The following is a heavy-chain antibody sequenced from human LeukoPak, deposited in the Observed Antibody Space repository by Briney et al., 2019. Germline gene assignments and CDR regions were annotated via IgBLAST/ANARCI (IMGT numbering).Heavy chain of an antibody. J-gene: IGHJ5*02. CDR2: ISGSGGST. D-gene: IGHD2-21*02. CDR1: GFTFSSYA. CDR3: AKDLSGVVVTATNWFDP. Sequence: PGGSLRLSRAASGFTFSSYAMSWVRQAPGKGPEWVSAISGSGGSTYYADSVKGRFTISRDNSKNTLYLQMNSLRAEDTAVYYCAKDLSGVVVTATNWFDPWGQGTLVTVSS. V-gene: IGHV3-23*01.